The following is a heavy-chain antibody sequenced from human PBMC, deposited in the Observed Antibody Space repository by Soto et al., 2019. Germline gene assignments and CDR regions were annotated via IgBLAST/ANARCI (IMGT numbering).Heavy chain of an antibody. V-gene: IGHV3-23*01. CDR1: GFTFRSYA. J-gene: IGHJ6*02. CDR2: LSGSGGSR. CDR3: AKDRSAEYYNYGLDV. Sequence: EVQLLESGGGLVQPGGSLRLSCAASGFTFRSYAITWVRQAPGKGLEWVSTLSGSGGSRYYADSVRGRFTISRDNSKNTRYLQMNRLRVEDTAVDDYAKDRSAEYYNYGLDVWGQGTTVTVSS.